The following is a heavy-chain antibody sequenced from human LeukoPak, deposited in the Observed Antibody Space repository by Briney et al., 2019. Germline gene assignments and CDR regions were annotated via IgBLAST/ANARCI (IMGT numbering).Heavy chain of an antibody. CDR3: ARRLTQYDCFDP. V-gene: IGHV6-1*01. CDR1: GDSVSSNSVT. CDR2: TYYRSTWYN. Sequence: SQTLSLTCAISGDSVSSNSVTWNWISQSPSRGLEWLGRTYYRSTWYNDYAVSVRGRITVNPDTSKNQFSLHLNSVTPEDTAVYYCARRLTQYDCFDPWGKGILVTVSS. D-gene: IGHD2-2*01. J-gene: IGHJ5*02.